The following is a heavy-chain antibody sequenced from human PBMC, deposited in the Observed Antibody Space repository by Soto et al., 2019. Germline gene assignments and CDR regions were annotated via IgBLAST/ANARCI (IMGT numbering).Heavy chain of an antibody. Sequence: EVQLVESGGGLVQPGGSLRLSCATSGFILSDCAMNLVRQAPGKGLEWVSYISSSSSVIDYADSVKGRFTVSRDNAGHSRYLHMNSLIGEDTAVYYCSRDLSWGSNWYYDMDVWGKGTTVTVSS. CDR2: ISSSSSVI. D-gene: IGHD7-27*01. CDR1: GFILSDCA. V-gene: IGHV3-48*01. J-gene: IGHJ6*03. CDR3: SRDLSWGSNWYYDMDV.